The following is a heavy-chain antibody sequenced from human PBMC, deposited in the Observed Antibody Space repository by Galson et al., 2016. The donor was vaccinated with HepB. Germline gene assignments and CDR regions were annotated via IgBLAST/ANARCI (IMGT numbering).Heavy chain of an antibody. J-gene: IGHJ5*02. V-gene: IGHV3-74*01. CDR1: GFIFGSYW. D-gene: IGHD2-15*01. CDR3: ARDSAAVGDTDRFDP. CDR2: INSDGSST. Sequence: SLRLSCAASGFIFGSYWMHWVRQAPGKGLVWVSRINSDGSSTSYADSVEGRFTISRDNAKNTLYLQMNSLRGEDTAVYYCARDSAAVGDTDRFDPWGQGTLVTVSS.